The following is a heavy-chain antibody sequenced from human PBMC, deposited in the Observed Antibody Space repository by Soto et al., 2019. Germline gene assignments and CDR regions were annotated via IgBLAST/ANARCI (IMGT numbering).Heavy chain of an antibody. V-gene: IGHV4-59*01. CDR1: GGSISSYY. D-gene: IGHD5-18*01. Sequence: SQTLSLTCTVSGGSISSYYWSWIRQPPGKGLEWIGYIYYSGSTNYNPSLKSRVTISVDTSKNQFSLKLSSVTAADTAVYYCARAHSYGYYYYYYMDVWGKGTTVTVSS. J-gene: IGHJ6*03. CDR2: IYYSGST. CDR3: ARAHSYGYYYYYYMDV.